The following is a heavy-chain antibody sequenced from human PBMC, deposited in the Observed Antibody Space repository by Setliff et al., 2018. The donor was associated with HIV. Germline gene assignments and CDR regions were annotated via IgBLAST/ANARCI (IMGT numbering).Heavy chain of an antibody. V-gene: IGHV1-18*01. Sequence: GASVKVSCKASGYTFINYGINWLRQAPGQGLEWVGWINPYNGNTKYGQKFQGTVTMTRDTTTSTAYLELRRLRSDDTAVYFCARGGPARVALLYWFDPWGQGTLVTVPQ. D-gene: IGHD2-21*01. J-gene: IGHJ5*02. CDR2: INPYNGNT. CDR3: ARGGPARVALLYWFDP. CDR1: GYTFINYG.